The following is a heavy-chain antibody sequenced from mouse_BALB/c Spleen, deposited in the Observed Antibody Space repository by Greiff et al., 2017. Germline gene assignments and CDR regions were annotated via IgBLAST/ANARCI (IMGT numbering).Heavy chain of an antibody. V-gene: IGHV2-6-2*01. Sequence: VQLQESGPDLVAPSQSLSITCTVSGFSLTSYGVHWVRQPPGKGLEWLVVIWSDGSTTYNSALKSRLSISKDNSKSQVILKMNSLQTDDTAMYYCARHSGDYGSRYAMDYWGQGTSVTVSS. CDR3: ARHSGDYGSRYAMDY. D-gene: IGHD1-1*01. CDR2: IWSDGST. CDR1: GFSLTSYG. J-gene: IGHJ4*01.